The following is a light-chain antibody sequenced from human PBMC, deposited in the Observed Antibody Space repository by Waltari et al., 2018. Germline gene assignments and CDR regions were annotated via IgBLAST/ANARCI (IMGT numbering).Light chain of an antibody. Sequence: DIQMTQSPSSLSASVGDRVSITCRASQSISTHLNWYQQKPGKAPKLLIYAASNLQSGVPSRFSGRGSETDFTLTISSLQPEDFAVYYCQRYNTWPYTFGQGTKVEIK. CDR1: QSISTH. CDR2: AAS. CDR3: QRYNTWPYT. V-gene: IGKV1-39*01. J-gene: IGKJ2*01.